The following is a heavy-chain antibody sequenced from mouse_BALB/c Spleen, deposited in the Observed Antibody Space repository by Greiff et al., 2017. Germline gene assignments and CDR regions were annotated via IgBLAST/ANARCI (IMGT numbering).Heavy chain of an antibody. CDR3: ARGVRSHWYFDV. CDR2: IYPGDGDT. Sequence: QVQLQQPGAELVMPGASVKISCKASGYAFSSYWMNWVKQRPGQGLEWIGQIYPGDGDTNYNGKFKGKATLTADKSSSTAYMQLSSLTSEDSAVYFCARGVRSHWYFDVWGAGTTVTVSS. V-gene: IGHV1-80*01. CDR1: GYAFSSYW. J-gene: IGHJ1*01. D-gene: IGHD1-1*01.